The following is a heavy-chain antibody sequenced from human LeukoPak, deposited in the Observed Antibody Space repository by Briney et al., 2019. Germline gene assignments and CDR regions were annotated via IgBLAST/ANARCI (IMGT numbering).Heavy chain of an antibody. D-gene: IGHD6-6*01. CDR2: IYYSGIT. Sequence: SETLSLTCTVSGGSISSNGYYWGWIRQSPGEGLEWIGNIYYSGITYYNASLKSRVTISVDTSKNQFSLKLSSVTAADTAVYYCARDSHYSSSSLYYHYYTNVWGKGTTVTVSS. V-gene: IGHV4-39*07. CDR3: ARDSHYSSSSLYYHYYTNV. CDR1: GGSISSNGYY. J-gene: IGHJ6*03.